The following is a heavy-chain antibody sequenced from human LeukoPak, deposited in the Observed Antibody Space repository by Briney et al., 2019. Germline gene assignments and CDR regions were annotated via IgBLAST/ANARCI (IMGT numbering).Heavy chain of an antibody. CDR2: IKSKTDRGTT. V-gene: IGHV3-15*01. CDR1: GFTFSNAW. J-gene: IGHJ4*02. Sequence: PGGSLRLSCAASGFTFSNAWMSWVRQAPGKGLEWVGRIKSKTDRGTTDYAAPVKGRFTISRDDSKNTLYLQMNSLKTEDTAVYYCTTDGVVVVPAAMPGDYWGQGTLVTVSS. D-gene: IGHD2-2*01. CDR3: TTDGVVVVPAAMPGDY.